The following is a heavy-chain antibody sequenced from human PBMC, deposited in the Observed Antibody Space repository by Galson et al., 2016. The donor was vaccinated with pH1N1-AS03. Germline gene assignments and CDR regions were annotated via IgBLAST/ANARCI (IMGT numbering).Heavy chain of an antibody. J-gene: IGHJ3*01. D-gene: IGHD3-10*01. CDR3: ARDRLWSGDNEHFDL. V-gene: IGHV3-9*01. CDR1: GFTFEDHA. Sequence: SLRLSCAASGFTFEDHAMHWVRQIPGRGLEWVSHISWNSGKLGYAASVNGRFTISRDNSKNSVYLQMNRLRLEDTALYYCARDRLWSGDNEHFDLWGQGTVVTVS. CDR2: ISWNSGKL.